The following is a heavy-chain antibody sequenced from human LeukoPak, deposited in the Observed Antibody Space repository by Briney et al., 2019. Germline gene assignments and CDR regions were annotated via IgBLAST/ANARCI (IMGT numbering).Heavy chain of an antibody. J-gene: IGHJ4*02. V-gene: IGHV3-7*05. CDR3: AREQYGGKDY. D-gene: IGHD4-23*01. Sequence: PGGSLRLSCAASGFTFSTYWMSWVRQAPGKGLEWVANIKEDGSEKHYVDSVKGRFTISRDNAKNSLYLQMNSLRAEDTALYYCAREQYGGKDYWGRGTLVTVSS. CDR2: IKEDGSEK. CDR1: GFTFSTYW.